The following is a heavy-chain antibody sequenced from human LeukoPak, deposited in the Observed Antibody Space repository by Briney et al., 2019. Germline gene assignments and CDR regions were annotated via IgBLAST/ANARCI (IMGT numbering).Heavy chain of an antibody. CDR2: IKRKTDGGTA. J-gene: IGHJ3*02. CDR3: TTESRDRSGWYGAFDI. Sequence: PGGSLRLSCAASGFIFYNAWLDWVRQAPGKGLEWVGRIKRKTDGGTADYPAPVKGRFTISRDDSTNTLFLQMNSLRTEDTAVYYCTTESRDRSGWYGAFDIWGQGTMVTVSS. D-gene: IGHD6-19*01. V-gene: IGHV3-15*01. CDR1: GFIFYNAW.